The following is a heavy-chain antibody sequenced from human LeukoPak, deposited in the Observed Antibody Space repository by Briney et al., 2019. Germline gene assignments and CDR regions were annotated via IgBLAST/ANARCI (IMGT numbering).Heavy chain of an antibody. D-gene: IGHD3-3*01. Sequence: GGSLRLSCGASGFIFRSYGMHWVRQAPGKGLEWVACIYPDGNNKDYADSVKGRFIISRDNSKNTLFLQMNSLRPEDTAVYYCAKDWSGDYNWSDPWGQGTLVIASS. CDR3: AKDWSGDYNWSDP. J-gene: IGHJ5*02. V-gene: IGHV3-30*02. CDR2: IYPDGNNK. CDR1: GFIFRSYG.